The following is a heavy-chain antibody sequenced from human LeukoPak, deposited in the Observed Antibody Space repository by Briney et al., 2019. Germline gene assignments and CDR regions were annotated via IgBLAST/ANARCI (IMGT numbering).Heavy chain of an antibody. CDR3: AKDVGVYSGSYSAH. CDR1: GFTFSSYA. Sequence: GGSLRLSCAASGFTFSSYAMSWVRQAPGKGLEWVSAISGSGGSTYYADSVKGRFTISRDNSKNTLYLQMNSLRAEDTAVYYCAKDVGVYSGSYSAHWGLGTLVTVSS. D-gene: IGHD1-26*01. J-gene: IGHJ4*02. CDR2: ISGSGGST. V-gene: IGHV3-23*01.